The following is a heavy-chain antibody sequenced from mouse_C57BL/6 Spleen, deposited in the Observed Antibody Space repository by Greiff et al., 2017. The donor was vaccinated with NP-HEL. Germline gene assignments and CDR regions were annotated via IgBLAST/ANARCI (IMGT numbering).Heavy chain of an antibody. D-gene: IGHD1-1*01. CDR1: GYTFTSYW. CDR2: IHPNSGST. V-gene: IGHV1-64*01. J-gene: IGHJ4*01. CDR3: ARSYYGSSYYAMDY. Sequence: VQLQQSGAELVKPGASVKLSCKASGYTFTSYWMHWVKQRPGQGLEWIGMIHPNSGSTNYNEKFKSKATLTVDKSSSTAYMQLSSLTSEDSAVYYCARSYYGSSYYAMDYWGQGTSVTVSS.